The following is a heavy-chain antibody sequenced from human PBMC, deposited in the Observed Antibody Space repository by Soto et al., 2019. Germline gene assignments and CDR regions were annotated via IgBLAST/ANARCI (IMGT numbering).Heavy chain of an antibody. CDR3: ARAVTYYYDSSGYYYH. J-gene: IGHJ5*02. Sequence: GASVKVSCKASGYTFTSYGISWVRQAPGQGLEWMGWISAYNGNTNYAQKLQGRVTMTTDTSTSTAYMELRSLRSDDTAVYYCARAVTYYYDSSGYYYHWGQGTLVTVSS. CDR1: GYTFTSYG. CDR2: ISAYNGNT. V-gene: IGHV1-18*01. D-gene: IGHD3-22*01.